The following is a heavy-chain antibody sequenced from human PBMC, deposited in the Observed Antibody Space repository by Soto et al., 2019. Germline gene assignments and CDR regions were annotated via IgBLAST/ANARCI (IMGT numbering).Heavy chain of an antibody. CDR3: ARLHCSAGSCYMGV. D-gene: IGHD2-15*01. V-gene: IGHV4-39*01. CDR2: IYHSGST. J-gene: IGHJ4*02. Sequence: SETLSLTCTVSGGSVSSSSYYWGWIRQPPGRGLEWIGSIYHSGSTFYNPSLKSRVTLSVDMSKNQFSLTLTSVTAADTAVYFCARLHCSAGSCYMGVWGQETLVTVPS. CDR1: GGSVSSSSYY.